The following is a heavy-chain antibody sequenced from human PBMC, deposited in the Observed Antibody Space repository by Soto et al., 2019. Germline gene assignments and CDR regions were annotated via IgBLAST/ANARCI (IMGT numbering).Heavy chain of an antibody. CDR2: FGSGGDSDTR. CDR3: AKRGSSGSGIQFFGN. J-gene: IGHJ4*02. D-gene: IGHD3-10*01. V-gene: IGHV3-23*01. CDR1: GFTFSSYS. Sequence: HPGGSLRLSCAASGFTFSSYSMSWVRQAPGKGLEWVSGFGSGGDSDTRNCAASVGCRVTIARDNSKNPLFLQMNTLRAEDTAIYYCAKRGSSGSGIQFFGNWGQGALVTVSS.